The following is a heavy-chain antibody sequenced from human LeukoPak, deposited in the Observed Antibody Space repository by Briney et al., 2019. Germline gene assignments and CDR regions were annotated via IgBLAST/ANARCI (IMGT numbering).Heavy chain of an antibody. V-gene: IGHV1-18*01. J-gene: IGHJ4*02. CDR3: TRGRFSSGWNLLGY. CDR2: ISVFYGHT. D-gene: IGHD6-19*01. CDR1: GYTFTNYG. Sequence: ASVKVSCKASGYTFTNYGISWVRQAPGQGLEWMGWISVFYGHTNYSQNFQGRLTMTTHTSTSTAYLELRSLRSDDTAVYYCTRGRFSSGWNLLGYWGQGSLVIVSS.